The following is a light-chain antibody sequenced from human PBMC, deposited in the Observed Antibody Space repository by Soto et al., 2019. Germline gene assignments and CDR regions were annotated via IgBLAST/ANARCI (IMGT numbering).Light chain of an antibody. CDR2: SNN. CDR3: AAWDGSLNGYV. CDR1: NSNIGSKS. J-gene: IGLJ1*01. V-gene: IGLV1-44*01. Sequence: QSVLTPPPSASGTPGQRVTISCSGSNSNIGSKSVNWYQQLPGTAPKLLIDSNNERPSWVPDRFSGSKYGTSASLAISGLQSEDEDDYYCAAWDGSLNGYVFGTGTKVTVL.